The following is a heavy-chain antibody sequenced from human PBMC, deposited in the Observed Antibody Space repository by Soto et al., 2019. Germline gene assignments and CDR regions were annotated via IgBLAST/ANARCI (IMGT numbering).Heavy chain of an antibody. CDR1: DYTFTDYG. CDR2: ISAYNGNT. J-gene: IGHJ6*02. V-gene: IGHV1-18*01. Sequence: QVQLVQSGAEVKKPGASVKVSCKASDYTFTDYGISWVRQAPGQGLEWLAWISAYNGNTNYAPKLQGRVTVTTDTSTSTAYMELRSLRSDDTALYYCARCGNYDDNNMDVWGQGTTVTVSS. D-gene: IGHD3-22*01. CDR3: ARCGNYDDNNMDV.